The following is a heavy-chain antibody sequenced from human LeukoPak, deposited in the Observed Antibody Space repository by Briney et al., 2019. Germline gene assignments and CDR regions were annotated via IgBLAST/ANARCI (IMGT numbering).Heavy chain of an antibody. J-gene: IGHJ5*02. CDR2: IIPILGIA. D-gene: IGHD2-15*01. V-gene: IGHV1-69*04. Sequence: SVKVSCKASGGTFSSYAIRWVRQAPGQGLEWMGRIIPILGIANYAQKFQGRVTITADKSTSTAYMELSSLRSEDTVVYYCARAPLGYCSGGSCYWFDPWGQGTLVTVSS. CDR1: GGTFSSYA. CDR3: ARAPLGYCSGGSCYWFDP.